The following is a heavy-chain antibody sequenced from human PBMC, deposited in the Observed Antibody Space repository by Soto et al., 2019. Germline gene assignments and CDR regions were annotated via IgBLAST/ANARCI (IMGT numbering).Heavy chain of an antibody. D-gene: IGHD3-3*01. J-gene: IGHJ4*02. Sequence: EVQLLESGGGLVQPGGSLRLSCAASGFTFSSYAMSWVRQAPGKGLEWVSGISGSGGSTYYADSVKGRFTISRDNSKNTLYLQMNSLRAEDTAVYYCAKDKGPEWLLYGYWGQGTLVTVSS. CDR1: GFTFSSYA. CDR3: AKDKGPEWLLYGY. V-gene: IGHV3-23*01. CDR2: ISGSGGST.